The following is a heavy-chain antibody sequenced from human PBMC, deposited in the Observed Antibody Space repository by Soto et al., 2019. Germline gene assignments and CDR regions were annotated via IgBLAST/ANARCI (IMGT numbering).Heavy chain of an antibody. V-gene: IGHV4-4*07. Sequence: SESLSLTCTVSVGSISNYYWTWIRQPAGKGLEWIGRIYTSGSTNYNPSLKSRLTMSVDTSKNQFSLKLSSVTAADTALYYCARQTTYSSSWFDYWGHGTLVTVSS. CDR2: IYTSGST. J-gene: IGHJ5*01. D-gene: IGHD6-13*01. CDR1: VGSISNYY. CDR3: ARQTTYSSSWFDY.